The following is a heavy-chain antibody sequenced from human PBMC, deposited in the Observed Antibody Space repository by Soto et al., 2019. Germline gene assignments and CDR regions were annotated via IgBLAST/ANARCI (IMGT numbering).Heavy chain of an antibody. J-gene: IGHJ5*02. D-gene: IGHD3-9*01. CDR1: GGSFSGYY. CDR2: INHSGST. CDR3: ARRPEPYYDILTGYYLANWFDP. V-gene: IGHV4-34*01. Sequence: SVTLPLTCAVYGGSFSGYYWSWIRQPPGKWLEWIGEINHSGSTNYNPSLKSRVTISVDTSKNQFSLKLSSVTAADTAVYYCARRPEPYYDILTGYYLANWFDPWGQGTLVTVSS.